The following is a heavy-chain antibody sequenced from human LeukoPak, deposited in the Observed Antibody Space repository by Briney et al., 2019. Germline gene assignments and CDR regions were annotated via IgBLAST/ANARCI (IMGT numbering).Heavy chain of an antibody. CDR2: IYYCGSS. CDR3: ARRRYYDSTGYLD. D-gene: IGHD3-22*01. Sequence: SETLVLICSVSGGFISSSSYYWGWIRQPPGKGLERIGDIYYCGSSYYDPSLKSRVAISIDTSKNQFSQRLSPVTAADSDTYYCARRRYYDSTGYLDWGQGTLVTVST. J-gene: IGHJ1*01. V-gene: IGHV4-39*01. CDR1: GGFISSSSYY.